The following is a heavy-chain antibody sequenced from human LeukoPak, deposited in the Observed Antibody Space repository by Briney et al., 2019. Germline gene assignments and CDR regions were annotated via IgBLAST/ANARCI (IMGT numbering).Heavy chain of an antibody. CDR2: IYHSGST. Sequence: SETLSLTCAVSGGSISSSNWWSWVRQPPGKGLEWIGEIYHSGSTNYNPSLKSRVTISVDKSKNQFSLKLSSVTAADTAVYYCARVSTITIFGVANYYYYYMDVWGKGTTVTVSS. CDR1: GGSISSSNW. CDR3: ARVSTITIFGVANYYYYYMDV. D-gene: IGHD3-3*01. V-gene: IGHV4-4*02. J-gene: IGHJ6*03.